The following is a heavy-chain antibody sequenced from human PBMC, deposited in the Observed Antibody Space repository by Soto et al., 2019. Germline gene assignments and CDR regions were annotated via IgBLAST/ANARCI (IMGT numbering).Heavy chain of an antibody. J-gene: IGHJ6*02. CDR2: ISYSGST. CDR1: GGSISSGNYY. D-gene: IGHD3-3*02. CDR3: ARLVDAAFYYYYYGMDV. Sequence: SETLSLTCTVSGGSISSGNYYWSWIRQPPGKGLEWIGFISYSGSTYYSTSLKSRVTISVDTSKSQFSLNLSFVTAADTSVYYCARLVDAAFYYYYYGMDVWGQGTTVTVSS. V-gene: IGHV4-30-4*01.